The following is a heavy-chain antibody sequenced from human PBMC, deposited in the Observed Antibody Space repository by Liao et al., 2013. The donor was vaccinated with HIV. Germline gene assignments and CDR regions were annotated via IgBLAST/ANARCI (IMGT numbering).Heavy chain of an antibody. D-gene: IGHD2-15*01. Sequence: QVQLQESGPGLVKPSETLSLTCAVSGGAISSGGYSWNWIRQPPGKGLEWIGYIYHSGRSSYNPSLKSRVTISVDRSKNQFSLRLRSVTAADTAVYYCARGEGGPPAPLHDVWVEG. CDR2: IYHSGRS. J-gene: IGHJ6*02. CDR1: GGAISSGGYS. V-gene: IGHV4-30-2*01. CDR3: ARGEGGPPAPLHDV.